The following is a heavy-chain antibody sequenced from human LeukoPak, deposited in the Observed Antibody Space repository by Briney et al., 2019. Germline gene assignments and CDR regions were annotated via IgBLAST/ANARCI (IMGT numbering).Heavy chain of an antibody. V-gene: IGHV3-23*01. CDR1: GFTFSTYA. CDR2: ISGRGDTI. CDR3: SKATLATTYFDS. J-gene: IGHJ4*02. Sequence: GGSLRLSCAASGFTFSTYAMSWVRQAPGMGLEWVSAISGRGDTIFYADSVKGRFTVSRDNSKNTPFLQVNSLRAEDTAVYYCSKATLATTYFDSWGQGTLVIVSS. D-gene: IGHD5-24*01.